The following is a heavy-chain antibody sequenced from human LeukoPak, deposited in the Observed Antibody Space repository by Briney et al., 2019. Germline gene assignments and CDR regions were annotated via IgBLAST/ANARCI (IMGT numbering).Heavy chain of an antibody. CDR1: GGSISSYY. V-gene: IGHV4-59*01. CDR3: ARTGSTVTMLYPFDH. CDR2: IYYSGST. Sequence: SETLSLTCTVSGGSISSYYWNWIRQPPGKGLEWIGYIYYSGSTNYNPSLKSRVSISVDTSKNQFSLKLSSVTAADTAVYYCARTGSTVTMLYPFDHWGQGTLVTVSS. D-gene: IGHD4-17*01. J-gene: IGHJ4*02.